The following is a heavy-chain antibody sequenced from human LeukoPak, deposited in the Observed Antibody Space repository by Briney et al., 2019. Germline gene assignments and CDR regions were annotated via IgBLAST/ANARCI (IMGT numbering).Heavy chain of an antibody. CDR1: GFSFSNYA. Sequence: GGSLRLSCAASGFSFSNYAMSWVRQAPGKGLEWVANIKQDGSEKYYVDSVKGRFTISRDNAKNSLYLQMNSLRAEDTAVYYCARWWELHDAFDIWGQGTMVTVSS. V-gene: IGHV3-7*01. CDR3: ARWWELHDAFDI. D-gene: IGHD2-15*01. CDR2: IKQDGSEK. J-gene: IGHJ3*02.